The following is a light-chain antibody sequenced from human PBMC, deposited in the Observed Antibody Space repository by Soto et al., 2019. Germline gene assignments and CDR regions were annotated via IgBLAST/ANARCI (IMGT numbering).Light chain of an antibody. CDR2: GAS. J-gene: IGKJ1*01. CDR3: QHYDTSPWT. V-gene: IGKV3-20*01. CDR1: QSVSSNY. Sequence: EIVFTQSPGTLSLSPGERATLSCRASQSVSSNYLAWYQQKPGQAPRLLIYGASARATGIPDRFSGSGSGTDFTLTISRLEQEDFAVYFCQHYDTSPWTFGQGTKVDIK.